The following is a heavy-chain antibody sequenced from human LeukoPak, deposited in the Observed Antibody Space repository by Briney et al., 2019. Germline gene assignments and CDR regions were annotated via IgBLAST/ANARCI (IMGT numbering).Heavy chain of an antibody. J-gene: IGHJ5*02. CDR3: ARGSIVVVPAANNWFDP. CDR1: GYTFTSYY. V-gene: IGHV1-46*01. Sequence: GASVKVSCMASGYTFTSYYMHWVRQAPGQGLEWMGIINPSGGSTSYAQKFQGRVTMTRDMSTSTVYMELSSLRSEDTAVYYCARGSIVVVPAANNWFDPWGQGTLVTVSS. CDR2: INPSGGST. D-gene: IGHD2-2*01.